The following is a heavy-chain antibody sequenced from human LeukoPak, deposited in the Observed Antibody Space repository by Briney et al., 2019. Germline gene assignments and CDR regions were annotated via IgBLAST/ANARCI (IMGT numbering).Heavy chain of an antibody. CDR1: GVTFSSHG. CDR2: ITGSGDRT. D-gene: IGHD3-16*01. V-gene: IGHV3-23*01. J-gene: IGHJ4*02. CDR3: AKRGEDPVDLDY. Sequence: GGSLRLSRGVSGVTFSSHGMNWVRQAPGKGLEWVSVITGSGDRTYYTDSVRGRFTVSRDNSKNTLYLQMNGLRAEDTAVYYCAKRGEDPVDLDYWGQGTLVTVSS.